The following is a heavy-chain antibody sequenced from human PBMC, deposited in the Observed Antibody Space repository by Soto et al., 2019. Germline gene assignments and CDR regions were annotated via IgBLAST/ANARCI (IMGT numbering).Heavy chain of an antibody. J-gene: IGHJ5*02. CDR1: GFTFSNAW. CDR3: TTPLGYCSTSCP. Sequence: EVQLVESGGGLVKPGGSLRLSCAASGFTFSNAWMNWVRQGPGKGLEWVGRIKSKAYGGTTDYAAPVKGRFTISRDDSRDTLYLQMNSLKTEDTAVYYCTTPLGYCSTSCPWGQGSLVTVSS. V-gene: IGHV3-15*01. CDR2: IKSKAYGGTT. D-gene: IGHD2-2*01.